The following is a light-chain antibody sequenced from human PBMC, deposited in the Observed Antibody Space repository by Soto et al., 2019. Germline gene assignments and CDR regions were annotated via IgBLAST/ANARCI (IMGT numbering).Light chain of an antibody. CDR2: DAS. J-gene: IGKJ2*01. CDR1: QSVRSN. Sequence: EIVMMQSPATLSLSPGEIATLSCRASQSVRSNLAWYQQKPCQAPRLLIYDASTRATGIPARFSGSESGTEFTLTISSSQSEDFAVYYCQQYNDWPPYTFGQGTKLEIK. CDR3: QQYNDWPPYT. V-gene: IGKV3-15*01.